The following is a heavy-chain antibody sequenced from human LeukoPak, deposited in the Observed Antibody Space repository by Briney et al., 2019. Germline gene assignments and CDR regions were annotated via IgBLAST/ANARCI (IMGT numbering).Heavy chain of an antibody. CDR1: GYTFRSYA. CDR2: ISGSGGST. D-gene: IGHD2-15*01. Sequence: PGGSLRLSCAACGYTFRSYAMRWVRQAPGKGLEWVSAISGSGGSTYYADSVKGRFTISIDNSKNTLYLQMNSLRAEDTDVYYCPKSRAILVVVAATPLDYWGQGTLVTVSS. CDR3: PKSRAILVVVAATPLDY. J-gene: IGHJ4*02. V-gene: IGHV3-23*01.